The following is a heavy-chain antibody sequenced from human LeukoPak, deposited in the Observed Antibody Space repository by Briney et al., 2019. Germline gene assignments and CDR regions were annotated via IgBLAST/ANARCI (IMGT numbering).Heavy chain of an antibody. Sequence: PGGSLRLSCAASGFTFSSYWMSWVRQAPGKGLEWVANIKQDGSEKYYVDSVKGRFTISRDNAENSLYLQMNSLRAEDTAVYYCARVRTGDSKGWFDPWGQGTLVTVSS. CDR1: GFTFSSYW. D-gene: IGHD7-27*01. CDR3: ARVRTGDSKGWFDP. J-gene: IGHJ5*02. V-gene: IGHV3-7*05. CDR2: IKQDGSEK.